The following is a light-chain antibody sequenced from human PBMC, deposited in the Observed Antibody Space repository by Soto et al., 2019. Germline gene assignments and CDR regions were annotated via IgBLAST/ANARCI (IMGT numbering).Light chain of an antibody. V-gene: IGKV3-20*01. CDR1: QNVGSNA. J-gene: IGKJ2*01. CDR3: HQHRTLPYT. Sequence: ETVLTQSPGTLVLSPGDRATLSCRASQNVGSNALVWFQQRPGQAPRLLIYVAFSRATGIPDRFSGSGSGTDFTLTITRLEPEDSAVYFCHQHRTLPYTFGQGTKLEIK. CDR2: VAF.